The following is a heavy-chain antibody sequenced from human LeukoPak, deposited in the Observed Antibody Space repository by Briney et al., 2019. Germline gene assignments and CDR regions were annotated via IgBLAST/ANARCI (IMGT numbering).Heavy chain of an antibody. J-gene: IGHJ4*02. D-gene: IGHD2-2*01. CDR1: GGSFSGYY. V-gene: IGHV4-39*01. CDR2: IYYSGST. Sequence: SETLSLTCAVYGGSFSGYYWGWIRQPPGKGLEWIGSIYYSGSTYYNPSLKSRVTISVDTSKNQFSLKLSSVTAADTAVYYCARQRVGGYCSSTSCYAPYYFDYWGQGTLVTVSS. CDR3: ARQRVGGYCSSTSCYAPYYFDY.